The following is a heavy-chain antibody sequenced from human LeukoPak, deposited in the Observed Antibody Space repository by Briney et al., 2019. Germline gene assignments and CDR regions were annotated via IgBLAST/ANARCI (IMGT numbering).Heavy chain of an antibody. D-gene: IGHD3-22*01. CDR1: GFTFSSYG. CDR3: ARPTYYYDSSGYYYGYAFDI. Sequence: PGGSLRLSCAASGFTFSSYGMNWVRQAPGKGLEWASSISSSSSYIYYADSVKGRFTISRDNAKNSLYLQMNSLRAEDTAVYYCARPTYYYDSSGYYYGYAFDIWGQGTMVTVSS. CDR2: ISSSSSYI. J-gene: IGHJ3*02. V-gene: IGHV3-21*01.